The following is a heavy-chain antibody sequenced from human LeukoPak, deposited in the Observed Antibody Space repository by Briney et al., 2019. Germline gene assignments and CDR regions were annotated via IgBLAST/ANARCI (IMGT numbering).Heavy chain of an antibody. D-gene: IGHD2-2*01. CDR2: IIPIFGTA. V-gene: IGHV1-69*01. Sequence: SVKVSCKASGGTFSSYAISWVRQAPGQGLEWMGGIIPIFGTANYAQKFQGRVTITADESTSTAYMELSSLRSEVTAVYYCARDRCSSTSCYPMRDAFDIWGQGTMVTVSS. CDR3: ARDRCSSTSCYPMRDAFDI. J-gene: IGHJ3*02. CDR1: GGTFSSYA.